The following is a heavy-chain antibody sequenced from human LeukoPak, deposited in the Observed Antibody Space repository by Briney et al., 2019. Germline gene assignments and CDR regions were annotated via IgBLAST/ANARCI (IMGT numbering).Heavy chain of an antibody. CDR2: IKQDGSEK. Sequence: GGSLRLSCAASGFTFSSYWMSWVRQAPGKGLEWVANIKQDGSEKYYVDSVKGRFTISRDNAKNSLYLQMNSLRAEDTAVYYCARDRPYYDFWSGYSNYYYGMDVWGQGTTVTVSS. V-gene: IGHV3-7*01. J-gene: IGHJ6*02. CDR1: GFTFSSYW. CDR3: ARDRPYYDFWSGYSNYYYGMDV. D-gene: IGHD3-3*01.